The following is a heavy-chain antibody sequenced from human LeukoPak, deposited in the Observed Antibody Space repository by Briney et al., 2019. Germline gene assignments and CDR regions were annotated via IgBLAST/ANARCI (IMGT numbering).Heavy chain of an antibody. V-gene: IGHV1-46*01. D-gene: IGHD1-26*01. CDR2: INPSGGST. Sequence: GASVKVSCKASGYTFTNYYIHWVRQAPGQGLEWTGIINPSGGSTSYAQKFQGRVTMTRDTSTSTVYMELSSLRSDDTAVYYCAREGRYSGSYWLFNWFDPWGQGTLVTVSS. CDR3: AREGRYSGSYWLFNWFDP. J-gene: IGHJ5*02. CDR1: GYTFTNYY.